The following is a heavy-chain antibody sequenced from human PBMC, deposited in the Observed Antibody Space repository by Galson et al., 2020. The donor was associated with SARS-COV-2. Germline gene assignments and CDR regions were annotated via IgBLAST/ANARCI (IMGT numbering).Heavy chain of an antibody. CDR1: GLPFSRYG. D-gene: IGHD3-10*02. Sequence: GGSLRLSCVASGLPFSRYGMSCVRQAPGQGLDWVATTSATTYHADSVRRRLILPRDDSKNTLYIQMQGLSADDTAVYYCAKDFVRGIGYMDVWGPGTTVTVAS. CDR2: TSATT. J-gene: IGHJ6*03. CDR3: AKDFVRGIGYMDV. V-gene: IGHV3-23*01.